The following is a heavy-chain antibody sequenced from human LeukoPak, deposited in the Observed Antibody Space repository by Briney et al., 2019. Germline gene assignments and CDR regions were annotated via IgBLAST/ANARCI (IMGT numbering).Heavy chain of an antibody. J-gene: IGHJ6*03. CDR3: ARESGIAAAGDMDV. D-gene: IGHD6-13*01. V-gene: IGHV4-4*09. Sequence: SETLSLTCTVSGDSISDYYWSWIRQPPGKGLEWIGYIYTSGNTDYNPSLKSRVSTSIYTSKNQFSLRLSSVTGADTAVYYCARESGIAAAGDMDVWGKGTTVTVSS. CDR2: IYTSGNT. CDR1: GDSISDYY.